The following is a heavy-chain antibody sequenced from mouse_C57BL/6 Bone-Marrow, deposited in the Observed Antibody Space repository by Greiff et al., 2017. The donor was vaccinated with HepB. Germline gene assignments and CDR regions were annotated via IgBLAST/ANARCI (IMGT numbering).Heavy chain of an antibody. Sequence: DVQLVESGGGLVKPGGSLKLSCAASGFTFSSYAMSWVRQTPEKRLEWVATISDGGSYTYYPDNVKGRFTISRDNAKNNLYLQMSHLKSEDTAMYYCARVDYERFAYWGQGTLVTVSA. J-gene: IGHJ3*01. D-gene: IGHD2-4*01. CDR1: GFTFSSYA. V-gene: IGHV5-4*01. CDR3: ARVDYERFAY. CDR2: ISDGGSYT.